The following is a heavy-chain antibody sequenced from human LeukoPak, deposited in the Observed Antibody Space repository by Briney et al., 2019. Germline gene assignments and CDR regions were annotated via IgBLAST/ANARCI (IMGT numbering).Heavy chain of an antibody. Sequence: SETLSLTCTVSGGSISSGGYYWSWIRQHPGKGLEWIGYIYYSGSTYYNPSLKSRVTISVDTSKNQFSLKLSSVTAADTAVYYCARGGSCYYYRAFDIWGQGTMVTVSS. V-gene: IGHV4-31*03. CDR3: ARGGSCYYYRAFDI. D-gene: IGHD3-22*01. CDR1: GGSISSGGYY. J-gene: IGHJ3*02. CDR2: IYYSGST.